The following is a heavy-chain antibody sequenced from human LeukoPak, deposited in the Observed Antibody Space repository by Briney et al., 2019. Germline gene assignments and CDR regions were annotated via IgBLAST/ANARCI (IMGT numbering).Heavy chain of an antibody. D-gene: IGHD1-26*01. Sequence: SETLSLTCTVSGGSVSSYYWSWIRQPPGKGLEYIGYIYYIGITNYNPSLKSRVTISVDTSKNQFSLELSSVTAADTAIYYCARESFQAFDIWGQGALVTVSS. CDR2: IYYIGIT. CDR1: GGSVSSYY. CDR3: ARESFQAFDI. J-gene: IGHJ3*02. V-gene: IGHV4-59*02.